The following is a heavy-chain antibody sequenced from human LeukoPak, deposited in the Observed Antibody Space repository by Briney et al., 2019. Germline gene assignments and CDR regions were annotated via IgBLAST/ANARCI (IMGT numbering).Heavy chain of an antibody. CDR3: ARDRNYMDV. Sequence: SPSETLSLTCTVSGGSISSYYWSWIRQPPGKGLEWIGYIYYSGSTNYNPSLKSRVTISVDTSKNQFSLKLSSVTAADTAVYYCARDRNYMDVWGKGTTVTVSS. J-gene: IGHJ6*03. CDR1: GGSISSYY. CDR2: IYYSGST. V-gene: IGHV4-59*01.